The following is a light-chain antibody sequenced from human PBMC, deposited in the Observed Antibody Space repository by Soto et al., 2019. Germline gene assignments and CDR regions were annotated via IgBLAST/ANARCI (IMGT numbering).Light chain of an antibody. J-gene: IGLJ2*01. CDR2: EVS. CDR3: CSYAGSSTNVV. Sequence: QSALTQPASVSGSTGQSITISCTGTSSDVGSYNLVSWYQQHPGKAPKLMIYEVSKRPSGVSNRFSGSKSGNTASLTISGLQDEDEADYYCCSYAGSSTNVVFGGGTQLTV. CDR1: SSDVGSYNL. V-gene: IGLV2-23*02.